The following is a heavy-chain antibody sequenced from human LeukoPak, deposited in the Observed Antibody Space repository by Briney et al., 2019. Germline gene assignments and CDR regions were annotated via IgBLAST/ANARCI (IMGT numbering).Heavy chain of an antibody. CDR2: IKSDGTST. CDR1: GFIFSSYW. CDR3: AKGGASLFDY. J-gene: IGHJ4*02. V-gene: IGHV3-74*01. Sequence: GGSLRLSCAASGFIFSSYWIHWVRQAPGKGLVWVSRIKSDGTSTNYADSVKGRFTISRDNAKNTLHLQMNSLRADDTAVYYCAKGGASLFDYWGQGTLVTVSS. D-gene: IGHD1-26*01.